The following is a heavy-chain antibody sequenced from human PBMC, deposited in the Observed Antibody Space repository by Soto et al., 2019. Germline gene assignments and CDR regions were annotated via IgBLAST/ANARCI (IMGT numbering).Heavy chain of an antibody. CDR3: ARAGIAVAGIMGWFDP. CDR1: GGSFSGYY. CDR2: INHSGST. J-gene: IGHJ5*02. Sequence: SETLSLTCAVYGGSFSGYYWSWIRQPPGKGLEWIGEINHSGSTNYNPSLKSRVTISVDTSKNQFSLKLSSVTAADTAVYYCARAGIAVAGIMGWFDPWGQGTLVTVSS. D-gene: IGHD6-19*01. V-gene: IGHV4-34*01.